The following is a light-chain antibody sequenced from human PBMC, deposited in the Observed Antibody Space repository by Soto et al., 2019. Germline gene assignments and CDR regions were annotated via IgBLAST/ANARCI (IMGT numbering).Light chain of an antibody. CDR3: VLYMGNGVSV. CDR1: SGSVSTSHS. Sequence: QTVVTQEPSFSVSPGGTVTLTCGLNSGSVSTSHSPTWYQQTPGQPPRTLIYTTDTRSSGVPDRFSGSIVGNKAALTITGAQAQDDSDCYCVLYMGNGVSVFGGGTQLTVL. V-gene: IGLV8-61*01. CDR2: TTD. J-gene: IGLJ2*01.